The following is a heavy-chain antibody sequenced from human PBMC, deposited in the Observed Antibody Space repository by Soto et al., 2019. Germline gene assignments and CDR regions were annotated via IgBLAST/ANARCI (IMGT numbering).Heavy chain of an antibody. CDR2: IFNAGST. CDR3: ARVRGFGMDV. CDR1: GDSINSGNYY. J-gene: IGHJ6*02. V-gene: IGHV4-31*03. Sequence: QVQLQESGPGLVKPSQTLSLTCSVSGDSINSGNYYWNWIRQHPGKGLEWIGYIFNAGSTYFSPSLRGRATISADTSQNRFSLDLSSVTAADTAVYFCARVRGFGMDVWGQGTTVTVSS.